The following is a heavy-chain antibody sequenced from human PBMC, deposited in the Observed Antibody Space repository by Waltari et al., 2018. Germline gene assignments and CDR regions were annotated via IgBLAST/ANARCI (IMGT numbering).Heavy chain of an antibody. J-gene: IGHJ2*01. CDR2: IRNKANNYAT. V-gene: IGHV3-73*01. CDR3: SRVARYWYFDL. CDR1: GFSFSGPA. Sequence: EVQLVESGGALVQPGGSLKLSCVGSGFSFSGPAIHWVRQAPGGELEWVGHIRNKANNYATEIAASVIGRFTISRDDSKNTVFLQMDRVTVEDTAVYFCSRVARYWYFDLWGRGTLVTVSS.